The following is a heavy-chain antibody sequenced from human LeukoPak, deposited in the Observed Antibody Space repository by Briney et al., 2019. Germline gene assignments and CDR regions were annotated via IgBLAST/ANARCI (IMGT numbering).Heavy chain of an antibody. Sequence: PGGSLRLSCAASGFTFSSYWMHCVRQAPGKGLVWVSRINTDGSSTSYADSVKGRFTISRDNAKNTLYLQMNSLRAEDTAVYYCARDQCTSTSCYGYNWFDPWGQGTLVTVSS. CDR3: ARDQCTSTSCYGYNWFDP. D-gene: IGHD2-2*01. CDR2: INTDGSST. J-gene: IGHJ5*02. CDR1: GFTFSSYW. V-gene: IGHV3-74*01.